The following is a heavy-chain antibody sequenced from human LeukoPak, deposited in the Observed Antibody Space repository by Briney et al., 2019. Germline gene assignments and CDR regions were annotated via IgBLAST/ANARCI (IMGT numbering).Heavy chain of an antibody. J-gene: IGHJ4*02. Sequence: GGSLRLSCAASGFTFSTTAMSWVRQAPGKGLVWVSRINGDGSSTNYADSVKGRFTVSRDNAKNTLYLQMNSLRAEDTAVYFCARDIVAAGTRDYWGQGTLVTVSS. D-gene: IGHD6-25*01. CDR1: GFTFSTTA. CDR3: ARDIVAAGTRDY. CDR2: INGDGSST. V-gene: IGHV3-74*01.